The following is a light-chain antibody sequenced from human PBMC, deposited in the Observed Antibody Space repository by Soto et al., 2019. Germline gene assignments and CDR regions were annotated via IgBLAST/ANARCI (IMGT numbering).Light chain of an antibody. V-gene: IGKV1-5*03. CDR3: QQYNSHVA. J-gene: IGKJ1*01. CDR1: QSISSW. CDR2: KAS. Sequence: DIQMTQSPSTLSASVGDRVTITCRASQSISSWLAWYQQKPGKAPLLLIYKASTLQSGVPSRFSGSGSGTEFTLTISSLQPDDVATYYCQQYNSHVAFGRVTKVEV.